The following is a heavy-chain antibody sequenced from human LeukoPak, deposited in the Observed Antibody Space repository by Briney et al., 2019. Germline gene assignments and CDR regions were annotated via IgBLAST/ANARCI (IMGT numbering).Heavy chain of an antibody. V-gene: IGHV4-61*01. J-gene: IGHJ6*02. CDR3: ARDASIVATIGGDYYYYGMDV. Sequence: SETLSLTCTVSGDSVSSGSYYWSWIRQPPGKGLEWIGYIYYSGSTNYNPSLKSRVTISVDTSKNQFSLKLSSVTAADTAVYYCARDASIVATIGGDYYYYGMDVWGQGTTVTVSS. D-gene: IGHD5-12*01. CDR2: IYYSGST. CDR1: GDSVSSGSYY.